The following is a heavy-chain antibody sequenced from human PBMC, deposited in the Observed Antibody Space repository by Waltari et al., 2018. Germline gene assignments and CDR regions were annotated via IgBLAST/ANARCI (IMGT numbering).Heavy chain of an antibody. J-gene: IGHJ4*02. CDR2: INHSGST. V-gene: IGHV4-34*01. Sequence: QVQLQQWGAGLLKPSETLSLTCAVYGGSFSGYYWSWIRQPPGKGLEWIGEINHSGSTNYNPSLKSRVTISVDTSKNQFSLKLSSVTAADTAVYYCARGGITMVQGAIDYWGQGTLVTVSS. CDR3: ARGGITMVQGAIDY. CDR1: GGSFSGYY. D-gene: IGHD3-10*01.